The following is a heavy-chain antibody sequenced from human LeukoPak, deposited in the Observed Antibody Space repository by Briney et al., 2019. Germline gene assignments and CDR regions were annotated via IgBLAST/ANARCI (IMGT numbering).Heavy chain of an antibody. V-gene: IGHV3-23*01. J-gene: IGHJ4*02. Sequence: GGSLRLSCAASGFSFRTYGMSWVRQAPGKRLEWVSGISGSGDNTHNADFVKGRFTISRDNSKNTLYLQMNSLRAEDTALYYCAKADRGSYYGLGDYFDYWGQGTPVTVSS. CDR3: AKADRGSYYGLGDYFDY. CDR2: ISGSGDNT. CDR1: GFSFRTYG. D-gene: IGHD1-26*01.